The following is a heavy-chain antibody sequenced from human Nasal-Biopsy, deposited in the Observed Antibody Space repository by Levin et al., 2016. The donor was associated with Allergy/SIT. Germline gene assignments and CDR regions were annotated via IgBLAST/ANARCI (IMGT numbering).Heavy chain of an antibody. J-gene: IGHJ6*02. CDR3: ARQFSYGMDV. V-gene: IGHV3-30*04. D-gene: IGHD5-24*01. Sequence: GESLKISCAASGFTFRNYAMHWVRQAPGKGLDWVAYTSFDGSDNNYAASVKGRFTVSRDNSENTFYLQMNNLRGEDTAVYYCARQFSYGMDVWGQGTTVTVS. CDR1: GFTFRNYA. CDR2: TSFDGSDN.